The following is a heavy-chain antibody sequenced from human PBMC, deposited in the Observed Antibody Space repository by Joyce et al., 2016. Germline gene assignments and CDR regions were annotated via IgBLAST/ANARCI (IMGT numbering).Heavy chain of an antibody. J-gene: IGHJ4*02. Sequence: EVQLVQSGAEVKKPGESLRISCQTSGYSFTTYWINWVRQMPGKGLEWMGRIDPSDTYSAYSPSVQGHVTISVDKSVSTAYLQWRSLKTSDTAMYYCARQRSSGGWRVDYWAQGTLVTVSS. V-gene: IGHV5-10-1*01. CDR2: IDPSDTYS. D-gene: IGHD6-19*01. CDR3: ARQRSSGGWRVDY. CDR1: GYSFTTYW.